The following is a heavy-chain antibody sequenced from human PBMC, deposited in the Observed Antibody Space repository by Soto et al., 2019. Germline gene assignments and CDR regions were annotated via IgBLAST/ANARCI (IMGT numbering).Heavy chain of an antibody. Sequence: ASVKVSCKASGYTFTSYGISWVRQAPGQGLEWMGWISAYNGNTNYAQKLQGRFTISRDNSKNTLYLQMNSLRAEDTAVYYCAKSEYYYDSSGYYLFDYWGQGTLVTVSS. CDR3: AKSEYYYDSSGYYLFDY. V-gene: IGHV1-18*01. D-gene: IGHD3-22*01. J-gene: IGHJ4*02. CDR1: GYTFTSYG. CDR2: ISAYNGNT.